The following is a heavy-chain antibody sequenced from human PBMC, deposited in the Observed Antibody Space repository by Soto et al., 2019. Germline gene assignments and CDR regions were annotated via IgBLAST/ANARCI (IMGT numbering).Heavy chain of an antibody. CDR3: ARDMLKDIVATKGLRYFDL. CDR2: IYYSGST. D-gene: IGHD5-12*01. CDR1: GGSISSGDYY. J-gene: IGHJ2*01. V-gene: IGHV4-30-4*01. Sequence: QVQLQESGPGLVKPSQTLSLTCTVSGGSISSGDYYWSWIRQPPGKGLEWIGYIYYSGSTYYNPSLKSRVTLSVDTSKNQYSLKLSSVTAADTAVYYCARDMLKDIVATKGLRYFDLWGRGTLVTVSS.